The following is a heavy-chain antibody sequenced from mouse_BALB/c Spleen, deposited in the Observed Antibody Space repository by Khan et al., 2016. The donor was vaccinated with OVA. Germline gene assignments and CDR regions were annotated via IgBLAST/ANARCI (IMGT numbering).Heavy chain of an antibody. CDR2: INYSGST. Sequence: VQLKESGPGLVNPSQSLSLTCTVTGYSITSDYAWNWIRQFPGNKLEWMGYINYSGSTNYNPALKSRISITRDTSKNQFFLQLNSVTTEDTATYYCARDGSRYNYAMDYWSQGTSVTVSS. CDR1: GYSITSDYA. J-gene: IGHJ4*01. D-gene: IGHD2-3*01. CDR3: ARDGSRYNYAMDY. V-gene: IGHV3-2*02.